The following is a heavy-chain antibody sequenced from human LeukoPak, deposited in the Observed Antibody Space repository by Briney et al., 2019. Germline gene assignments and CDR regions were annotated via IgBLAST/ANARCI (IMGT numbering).Heavy chain of an antibody. Sequence: GGSLRLPCAASGFTFSSYSMNWVRQAPGKGLEWVSYISSSSSTIYYADSVKGRFTISRDNAKNSLYLQMNSLRAEDTAVYYCAREEIAAASDYWGQGTLVTVSS. CDR2: ISSSSSTI. CDR1: GFTFSSYS. CDR3: AREEIAAASDY. V-gene: IGHV3-48*01. J-gene: IGHJ4*02. D-gene: IGHD6-13*01.